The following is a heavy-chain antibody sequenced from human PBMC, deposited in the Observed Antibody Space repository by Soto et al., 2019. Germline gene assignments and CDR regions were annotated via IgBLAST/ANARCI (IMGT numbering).Heavy chain of an antibody. V-gene: IGHV3-30-3*01. CDR3: ARDPRYSSSWLHGEDFDY. J-gene: IGHJ4*02. CDR2: ISYDGSNK. D-gene: IGHD6-13*01. CDR1: GFTFSSYA. Sequence: GGSLRLSCAASGFTFSSYAMHWVRQAPGKGLEWVAVISYDGSNKYYADSVKGRFTISRDNSKNTLYLQMNSLRAEDTAVYYCARDPRYSSSWLHGEDFDYWGQGTLVTVSS.